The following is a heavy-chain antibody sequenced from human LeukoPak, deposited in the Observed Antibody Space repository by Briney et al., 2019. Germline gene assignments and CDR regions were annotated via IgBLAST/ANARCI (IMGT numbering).Heavy chain of an antibody. CDR2: IIPILGMA. D-gene: IGHD1-7*01. V-gene: IGHV1-69*04. CDR1: GGTFTSYG. J-gene: IGHJ4*02. Sequence: SVKVSCKASGGTFTSYGINWVRQAPGQGLEWMGSIIPILGMANYAQKFQGRVTITADTSTSTAYMELRSLRSEDTAVYYCATETGNFYFYSWGQGTLVTVSS. CDR3: ATETGNFYFYS.